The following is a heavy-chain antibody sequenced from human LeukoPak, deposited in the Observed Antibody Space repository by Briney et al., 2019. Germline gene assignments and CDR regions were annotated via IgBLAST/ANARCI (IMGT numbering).Heavy chain of an antibody. CDR1: GFTFSSYG. J-gene: IGHJ5*02. CDR3: ARDPRYCSSTSRILNNWFDP. V-gene: IGHV3-33*01. CDR2: IWYDGSNK. D-gene: IGHD2-2*01. Sequence: GRPLRLSCAASGFTFSSYGMHWVRQAPGKGLEWVAVIWYDGSNKYYADSVKGRFTISRDNSKNRLYLQMNSLRAEDTAVYYCARDPRYCSSTSRILNNWFDPWGQGTLVTVSS.